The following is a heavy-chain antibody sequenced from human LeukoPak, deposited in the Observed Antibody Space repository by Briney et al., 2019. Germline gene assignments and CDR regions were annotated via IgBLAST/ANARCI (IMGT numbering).Heavy chain of an antibody. Sequence: PSETLSPTCTVSGGSISSYFWSWIRQPPGKGLEWIGYIYYSGSTNYNPSLKSRVTMSVHTSKNRFSLKLSSVTAADTAVYYCARHLIREDCSSSSIGFDPWGRGTLVTVSS. D-gene: IGHD6-6*01. J-gene: IGHJ5*02. CDR2: IYYSGST. V-gene: IGHV4-59*08. CDR3: ARHLIREDCSSSSIGFDP. CDR1: GGSISSYF.